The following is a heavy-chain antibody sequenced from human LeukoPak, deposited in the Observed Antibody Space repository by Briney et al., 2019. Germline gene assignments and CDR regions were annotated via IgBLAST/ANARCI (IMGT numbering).Heavy chain of an antibody. CDR1: GFTFSSYC. V-gene: IGHV3-7*01. Sequence: GGSLRLSCAASGFTFSSYCMSWVRQAPGKGLEWVANIKKDGSEKYYVDSVKGRFTISRDNAKNSLYLQMNSLRVEDTAVYYCARWGNYGPAFDIWGQGTMVTVSS. CDR2: IKKDGSEK. D-gene: IGHD3-16*01. J-gene: IGHJ3*02. CDR3: ARWGNYGPAFDI.